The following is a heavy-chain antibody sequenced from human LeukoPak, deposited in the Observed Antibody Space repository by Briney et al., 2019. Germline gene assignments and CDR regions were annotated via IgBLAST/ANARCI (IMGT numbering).Heavy chain of an antibody. CDR3: AKDQYYYDSSGPRAFDY. Sequence: PGGSLRLSCAASGFTFSSYAMSWVRQAPGKGLEWVSAISGSGGSTYYADSVKGRFTISRDNSKNTLYLQMNRLRAEDTAVYYCAKDQYYYDSSGPRAFDYWGQGTLVTVSS. J-gene: IGHJ4*02. V-gene: IGHV3-23*01. D-gene: IGHD3-22*01. CDR2: ISGSGGST. CDR1: GFTFSSYA.